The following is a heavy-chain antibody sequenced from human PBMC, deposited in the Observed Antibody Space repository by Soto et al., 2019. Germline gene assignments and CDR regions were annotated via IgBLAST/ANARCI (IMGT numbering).Heavy chain of an antibody. D-gene: IGHD4-17*01. Sequence: SETLSLTCTVSGGSISSYYWSWIRQPPGKGLEWIGYIYYSGSTNYNPSLKSRVTISVDTSKNQFSLKLSSVTAADTAVYYCARNTVTNWFDPWGQGTLVTVSS. CDR2: IYYSGST. CDR1: GGSISSYY. J-gene: IGHJ5*02. CDR3: ARNTVTNWFDP. V-gene: IGHV4-59*01.